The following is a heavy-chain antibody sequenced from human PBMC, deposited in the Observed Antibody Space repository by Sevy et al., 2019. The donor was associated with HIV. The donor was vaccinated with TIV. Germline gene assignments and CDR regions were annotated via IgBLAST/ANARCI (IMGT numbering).Heavy chain of an antibody. D-gene: IGHD4-17*01. J-gene: IGHJ4*02. V-gene: IGHV3-48*03. CDR3: TRDLPPSATTVAHFDY. CDR2: ISYSGSTI. Sequence: GGSLRLSCAASGFTFSSYEMNWVRQAPGKGLEWVSFISYSGSTISYSDSVKGRFTISRNNAKNSLFLQMNSLRAEDTAVDYCTRDLPPSATTVAHFDYWGQGTLVTVSS. CDR1: GFTFSSYE.